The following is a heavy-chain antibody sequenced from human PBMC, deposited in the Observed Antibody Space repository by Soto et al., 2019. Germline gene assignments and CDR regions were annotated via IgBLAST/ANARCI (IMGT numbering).Heavy chain of an antibody. CDR3: ARTLSGGFDY. CDR1: GDSLTRNY. J-gene: IGHJ4*02. V-gene: IGHV4-59*01. Sequence: QVQLQESGPGLVKPSETLSLTCTVSGDSLTRNYWSWIRQPPGKGLEWLAYIHNGRSTNYNPSLLSRVSIFLDTSKSQFSLNLNSVTAADTAVYYCARTLSGGFDYWGQGTLVTVSS. CDR2: IHNGRST.